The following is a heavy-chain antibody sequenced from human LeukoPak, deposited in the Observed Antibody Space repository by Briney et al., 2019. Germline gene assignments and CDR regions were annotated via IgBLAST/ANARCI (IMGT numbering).Heavy chain of an antibody. Sequence: QPGGSLRLSCAASGFTFSNFPMQWVRQAPGKGLEWVAVVSHDGSNKYYADSVKGRFTISRDNSKSTLYLQVSSLRPDDTAVYYCARDLLAGTGGDYWGQGTLVTVSS. V-gene: IGHV3-30*04. D-gene: IGHD1/OR15-1a*01. J-gene: IGHJ4*02. CDR2: VSHDGSNK. CDR3: ARDLLAGTGGDY. CDR1: GFTFSNFP.